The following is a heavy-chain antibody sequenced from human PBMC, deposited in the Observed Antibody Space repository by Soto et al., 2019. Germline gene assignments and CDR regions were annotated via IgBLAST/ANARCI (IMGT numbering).Heavy chain of an antibody. CDR3: TRLPSSYCGSGGCYFDP. Sequence: PGGSMRLSCAASGFTFRASALHCVRQASGKWLEWVGRIKDKSNNYATAYAAPLKGRFTISRDDSKNTAYLQMNSLKTEDTAVYYCTRLPSSYCGSGGCYFDPWGQGTLVTVSS. CDR1: GFTFRASA. CDR2: IKDKSNNYAT. J-gene: IGHJ5*02. D-gene: IGHD2-15*01. V-gene: IGHV3-73*01.